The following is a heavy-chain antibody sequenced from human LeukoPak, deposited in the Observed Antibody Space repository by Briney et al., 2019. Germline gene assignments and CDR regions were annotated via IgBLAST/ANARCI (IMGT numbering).Heavy chain of an antibody. CDR1: GFRFSSYN. CDR3: ARVSPWGGENFDY. D-gene: IGHD2-21*01. J-gene: IGHJ4*02. V-gene: IGHV3-21*04. Sequence: GGSLRLSCAVSGFRFSSYNMNWVRQAPGKGLEWVSAISSGSGYMYYADSVKGRFTISRDNAKNSLYLQMNSLRAEDTAVYYCARVSPWGGENFDYWGQGTLVTVSS. CDR2: ISSGSGYM.